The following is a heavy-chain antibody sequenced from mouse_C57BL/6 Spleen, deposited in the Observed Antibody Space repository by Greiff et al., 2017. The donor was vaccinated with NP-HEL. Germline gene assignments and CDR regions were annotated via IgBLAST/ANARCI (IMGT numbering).Heavy chain of an antibody. CDR1: GYAFSSYW. CDR3: ARRYGNYHSAMDY. CDR2: IYPGDGDT. Sequence: VQLQQSGAELVKPGASVKISCKASGYAFSSYWMNWVKQRPGKGLEWIGQIYPGDGDTNYNGKFKGKATQTADKSSSTAYMQLSSLTSEDSAVYFCARRYGNYHSAMDYWGQGTSVTVSS. D-gene: IGHD2-1*01. V-gene: IGHV1-80*01. J-gene: IGHJ4*01.